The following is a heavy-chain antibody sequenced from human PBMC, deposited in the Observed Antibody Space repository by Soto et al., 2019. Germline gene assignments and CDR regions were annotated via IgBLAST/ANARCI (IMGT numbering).Heavy chain of an antibody. D-gene: IGHD1-26*01. CDR1: GYTFFGYY. V-gene: IGHV1-2*06. J-gene: IGHJ5*02. CDR2: INPRSGDT. CDR3: GRDGVGATPLGWFDP. Sequence: QVQLVQSGAEVKKPGASVKVSCKASGYTFFGYYIHWVRQAPGQGLEWMGRINPRSGDTTYAQKFQGRLTMTRDPSISTAYMELSSLRSDDTAVYYCGRDGVGATPLGWFDPWGQGSLVTVSS.